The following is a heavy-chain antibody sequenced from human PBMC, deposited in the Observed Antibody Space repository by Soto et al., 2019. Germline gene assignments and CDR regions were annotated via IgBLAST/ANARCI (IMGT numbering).Heavy chain of an antibody. CDR3: TRAGA. Sequence: GSLRLSCAASGFTFSNYWMNWVRQAPGKGLEWVANIKEDGSEKYYVDSVKGRFSISRDNAKNSLSLQMNSLRAEDTAVYYCTRAGAWGQGTLVTVSS. CDR1: GFTFSNYW. CDR2: IKEDGSEK. J-gene: IGHJ5*02. V-gene: IGHV3-7*01.